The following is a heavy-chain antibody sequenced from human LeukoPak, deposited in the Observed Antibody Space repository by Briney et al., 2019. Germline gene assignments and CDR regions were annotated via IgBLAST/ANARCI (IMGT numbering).Heavy chain of an antibody. D-gene: IGHD6-19*01. CDR1: GYSFTSYY. CDR3: ARDSAGAGQIDY. Sequence: ASVKVSCKASGYSFTSYYVQWVRRAPGQGLEWMGIINPSDGSTRYAQKFQGRVTMTRDTSTSTVYMEVSSLRSEDTAVYYCARDSAGAGQIDYWGQGTLVTVSS. CDR2: INPSDGST. V-gene: IGHV1-46*01. J-gene: IGHJ4*02.